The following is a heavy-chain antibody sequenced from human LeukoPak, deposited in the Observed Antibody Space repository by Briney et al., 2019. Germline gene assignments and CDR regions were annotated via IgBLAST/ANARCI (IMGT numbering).Heavy chain of an antibody. D-gene: IGHD5-18*01. CDR3: ARGGYSYDY. CDR2: ISSSSTYI. V-gene: IGHV3-21*01. CDR1: GFTFSRYT. J-gene: IGHJ4*02. Sequence: GGSLRLSCAGSGFTFSRYTIHWVRQAPGRGLEWVSSISSSSTYIHYADSVKGRFTISRDNAKNSLYLQMNSLSAEDTAVYYCARGGYSYDYWGQGTLVTVSS.